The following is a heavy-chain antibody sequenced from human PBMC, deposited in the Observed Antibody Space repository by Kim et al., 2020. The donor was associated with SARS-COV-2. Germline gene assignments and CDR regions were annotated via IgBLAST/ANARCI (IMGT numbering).Heavy chain of an antibody. J-gene: IGHJ5*01. D-gene: IGHD1-1*01. CDR1: GFTFTSYT. V-gene: IGHV3-21*01. CDR3: ARGPQGLVQDGWLDS. CDR2: ISSGSNFI. Sequence: GGSLRLSCATSGFTFTSYTMHWVRQAPGKGLEWVSCISSGSNFIYYAASVKGRFTISRDIAGYTLYLQMNSLRDEDTAVYFCARGPQGLVQDGWLDSWGQGTLVSVSS.